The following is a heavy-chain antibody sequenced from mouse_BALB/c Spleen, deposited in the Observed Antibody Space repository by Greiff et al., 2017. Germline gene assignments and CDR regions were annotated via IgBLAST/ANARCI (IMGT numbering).Heavy chain of an antibody. J-gene: IGHJ4*01. CDR1: GFNIKDYY. CDR2: IDPENGDT. CDR3: NAGSSGPGLDAMDY. D-gene: IGHD3-1*01. V-gene: IGHV14-4*02. Sequence: VQLKQSGAELVRSGASVKLSCTASGFNIKDYYMHWVKQRPEQGLEWIGWIDPENGDTEYAPKFQGKATMTADTSSNTAYLQLSSLTSEDTAVYYCNAGSSGPGLDAMDYWGQGTSVTVSS.